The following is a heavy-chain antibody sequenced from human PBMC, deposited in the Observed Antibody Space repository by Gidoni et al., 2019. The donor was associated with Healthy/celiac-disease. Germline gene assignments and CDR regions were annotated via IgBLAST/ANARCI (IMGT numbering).Heavy chain of an antibody. J-gene: IGHJ4*02. CDR3: ARDPGGGGSYFDY. D-gene: IGHD1-26*01. Sequence: QLQLQESGPGLVKPSETLSLTCTVSGGSISSSSYYWGWIRQPPGKGLEWIGSINYSGSTYYNPSLKSRFTISVDTSKNQFSLNLSSVTAADTAVYYCARDPGGGGSYFDYWGQGTLVTVSS. CDR2: INYSGST. CDR1: GGSISSSSYY. V-gene: IGHV4-39*07.